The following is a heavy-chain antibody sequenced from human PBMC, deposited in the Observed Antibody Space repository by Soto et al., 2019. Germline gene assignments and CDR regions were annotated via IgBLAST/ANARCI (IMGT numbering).Heavy chain of an antibody. D-gene: IGHD2-21*02. Sequence: AASVKVSCKASGGTFSSYAISWVRQAPGQGLEWMGGIIPIFGTANYAQKFQGRVTITADESTSTAYMELSSLRSEDTAVYYCARGHMVTAIRQYFDYWGQGTLVTVSS. V-gene: IGHV1-69*13. CDR1: GGTFSSYA. J-gene: IGHJ4*02. CDR3: ARGHMVTAIRQYFDY. CDR2: IIPIFGTA.